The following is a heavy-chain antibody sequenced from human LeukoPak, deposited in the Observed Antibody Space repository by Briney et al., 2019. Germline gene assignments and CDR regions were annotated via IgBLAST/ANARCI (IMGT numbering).Heavy chain of an antibody. J-gene: IGHJ6*03. V-gene: IGHV3-23*01. CDR1: AFTSSNYA. Sequence: GGSLRLSCAASAFTSSNYAMTWVRQVPGQGLEWVSAISGSGGSAYYSGSVRGRFTISRDNDENTLFLEMNSLRVDDTAVYYCARGSYCTGTSCYIGDFFHYMDVWGQGTTVTVS. CDR2: ISGSGGSA. CDR3: ARGSYCTGTSCYIGDFFHYMDV. D-gene: IGHD2-2*02.